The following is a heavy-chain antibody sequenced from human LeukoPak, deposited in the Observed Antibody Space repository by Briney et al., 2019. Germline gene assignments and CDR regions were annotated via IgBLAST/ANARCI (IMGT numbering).Heavy chain of an antibody. CDR2: IYYSGST. J-gene: IGHJ4*02. D-gene: IGHD3-22*01. Sequence: SETLSLTCTVSGGPISSYYWSWIRQPPGKGLEWIGYIYYSGSTNYNPSLKSRVTISVDTSKNQFSLKLSSVTAADTAVYYCARGYDSSVIGYWGQGTLGTVSS. CDR3: ARGYDSSVIGY. V-gene: IGHV4-59*01. CDR1: GGPISSYY.